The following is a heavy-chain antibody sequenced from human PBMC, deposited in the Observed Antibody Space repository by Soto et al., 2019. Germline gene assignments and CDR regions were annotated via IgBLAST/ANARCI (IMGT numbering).Heavy chain of an antibody. V-gene: IGHV4-61*01. CDR2: IYYSGST. CDR1: GGSVSSGSYY. J-gene: IGHJ4*02. Sequence: SETLSLTCTVSGGSVSSGSYYWSWIRQPPGKGLEWIGYIYYSGSTNYNPSLKSRVTISVDTSKNQFSLKLSSVTAADTAVYYCARVPQVGATRGYFDYWGQGTLVTVSS. CDR3: ARVPQVGATRGYFDY. D-gene: IGHD1-26*01.